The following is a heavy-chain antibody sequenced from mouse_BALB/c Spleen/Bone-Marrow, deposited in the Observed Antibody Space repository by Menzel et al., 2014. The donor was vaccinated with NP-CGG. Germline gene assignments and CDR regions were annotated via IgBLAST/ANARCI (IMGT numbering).Heavy chain of an antibody. J-gene: IGHJ4*01. Sequence: VHLVESGAELVRPGASVKVSCKASGYTFTSYWINWVKQRPGQGLEWIGNIYPSDSYTNYNQNFKDKATLTVDKSSSTAYMQLSSPTSEDPAVYYCTRQYGNYYAMDYWGQGTSVTVSS. CDR3: TRQYGNYYAMDY. CDR1: GYTFTSYW. V-gene: IGHV1S126*01. CDR2: IYPSDSYT. D-gene: IGHD2-10*02.